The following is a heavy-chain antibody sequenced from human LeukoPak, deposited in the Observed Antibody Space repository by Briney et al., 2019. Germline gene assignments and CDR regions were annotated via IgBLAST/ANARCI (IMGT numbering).Heavy chain of an antibody. V-gene: IGHV4-30-4*01. CDR3: ARSPYYASGSYTNCFDP. D-gene: IGHD3-10*01. J-gene: IGHJ5*02. CDR1: GGSISIGDYY. Sequence: PSQTLSLTCTVSGGSISIGDYYWTWIRQTPGKGLEWIGYIYYSGSTNYNPSLKSRVTMSVDTSKNQFSLKLNSVTAADTAVYYCARSPYYASGSYTNCFDPWGQGTLVTVSS. CDR2: IYYSGST.